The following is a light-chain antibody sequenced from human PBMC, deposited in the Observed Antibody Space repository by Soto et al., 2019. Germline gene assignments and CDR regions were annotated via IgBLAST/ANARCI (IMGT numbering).Light chain of an antibody. Sequence: DIQMTQSPSTLSASVGDRVTITCRASQSISSWLAWYQQKPGKAPKLLIYDASSFESGVPSKFSGSGSGTEFTLTISSLQPDDFATYYSQQNNSYSLWTVGQGTKVEIK. CDR3: QQNNSYSLWT. V-gene: IGKV1-5*01. CDR2: DAS. CDR1: QSISSW. J-gene: IGKJ1*01.